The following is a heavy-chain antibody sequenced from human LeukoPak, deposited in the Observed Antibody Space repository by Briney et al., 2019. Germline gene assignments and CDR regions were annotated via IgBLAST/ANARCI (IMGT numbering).Heavy chain of an antibody. Sequence: HPGGSLRLSCAASGFTFSSYWMHWVRQASGKGLVWVSHINSDGSSTSYADSVKGRFTISRDNAKNTLYLQMNSLRAEDTAVYYCVRGGSASQNSASSWGQGTLVTVSS. CDR3: VRGGSASQNSASS. J-gene: IGHJ4*02. CDR2: INSDGSST. CDR1: GFTFSSYW. V-gene: IGHV3-74*01. D-gene: IGHD3-16*01.